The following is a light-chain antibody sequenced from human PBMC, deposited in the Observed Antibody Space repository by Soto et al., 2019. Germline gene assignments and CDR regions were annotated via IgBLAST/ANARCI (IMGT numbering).Light chain of an antibody. V-gene: IGKV1-33*01. CDR2: DAS. Sequence: DIQMTQSPSSLSASVGDRVTITCQASQDIRNYLNWYQQKPGKAPKLLIYDASNLETGVPSRFSGSGSGTDFTFTISSLQPEDSATYYCQQYDNLPLTFGGGTKVELK. CDR3: QQYDNLPLT. CDR1: QDIRNY. J-gene: IGKJ4*01.